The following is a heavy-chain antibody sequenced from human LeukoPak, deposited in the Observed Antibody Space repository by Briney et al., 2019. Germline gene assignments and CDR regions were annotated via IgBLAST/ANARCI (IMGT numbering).Heavy chain of an antibody. D-gene: IGHD3-22*01. CDR2: INPNSGGT. V-gene: IGHV1-2*02. CDR1: GYTFTGYY. J-gene: IGHJ4*02. CDR3: ARGSQYYYDSSGTLGY. Sequence: ASVKVSCKASGYTFTGYYMHWVRQAPGQGLEWMGWINPNSGGTNYAQKFHGRVTMTRDTSISTAYMELSRLRSDDTAVYYCARGSQYYYDSSGTLGYWGQGALVTVSS.